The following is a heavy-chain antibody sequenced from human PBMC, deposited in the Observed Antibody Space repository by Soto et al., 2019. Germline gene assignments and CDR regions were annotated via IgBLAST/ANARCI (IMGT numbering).Heavy chain of an antibody. V-gene: IGHV4-28*01. J-gene: IGHJ4*02. D-gene: IGHD2-21*01. CDR3: ASSEFH. Sequence: SETLSLTCAVSGYSISSSTWWGWCRRPPGKGLVGIGYIYYSGTTYYNPSLKSRVTMSVDTSKNQFSLKLTSVTAAETAVYYCASSEFHWGPGTLLTVSS. CDR2: IYYSGTT. CDR1: GYSISSSTW.